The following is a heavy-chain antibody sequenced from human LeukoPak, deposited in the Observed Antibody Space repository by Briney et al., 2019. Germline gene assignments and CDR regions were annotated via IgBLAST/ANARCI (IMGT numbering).Heavy chain of an antibody. D-gene: IGHD2-21*02. CDR2: ISYDGRNK. Sequence: GGCLRLSCAASGFTLSDYAIHWVRQAPGRGLGWVALISYDGRNKYYADSVKGRFTISSDNSKDTLYLQMNSLRTEDTAVYYCARDLTLGDFTFFDYWGQGTLVTVSS. V-gene: IGHV3-30*04. CDR1: GFTLSDYA. CDR3: ARDLTLGDFTFFDY. J-gene: IGHJ4*02.